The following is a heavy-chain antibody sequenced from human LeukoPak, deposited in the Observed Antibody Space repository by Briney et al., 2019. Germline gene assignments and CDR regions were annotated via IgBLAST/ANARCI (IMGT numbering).Heavy chain of an antibody. Sequence: ASVKVSCKASGGTFSSYAISWVRQAPGQGLEWMGGIIPIFGTANYAQKFQGRVTITADKSTSTAYMELSSLRSEDTAVYYCARVVSSGWDTKHNWFDPWGQGTLVTVSS. CDR3: ARVVSSGWDTKHNWFDP. CDR2: IIPIFGTA. CDR1: GGTFSSYA. J-gene: IGHJ5*02. D-gene: IGHD6-19*01. V-gene: IGHV1-69*06.